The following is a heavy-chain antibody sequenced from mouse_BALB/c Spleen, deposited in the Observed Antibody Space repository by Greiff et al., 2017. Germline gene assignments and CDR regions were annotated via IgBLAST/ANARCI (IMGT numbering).Heavy chain of an antibody. CDR2: IYPSDSYT. CDR1: GYTFTSYW. Sequence: VQLQQPGAELVRPGASVKLSCKASGYTFTSYWINWVKQRPGQGLEWIGNIYPSDSYTNYNQKFKDKATLTVDKSSSTAYMQLSSPTSEDSAVYYCTRGDGVTTAAVRYYYAMDYWGQGTSVTVSS. J-gene: IGHJ4*01. D-gene: IGHD2-1*01. V-gene: IGHV1-69*02. CDR3: TRGDGVTTAAVRYYYAMDY.